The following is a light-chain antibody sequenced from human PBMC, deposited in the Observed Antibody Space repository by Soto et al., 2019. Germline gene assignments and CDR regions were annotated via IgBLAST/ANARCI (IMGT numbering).Light chain of an antibody. CDR2: EVS. CDR3: SSYTTSGTQGV. V-gene: IGLV2-14*01. Sequence: QSALTQPASVSGSDGQSITISCTGTSGDVGDYNSVSWYQQRPGKAPKLMIYEVSSRPSGVSNRFSGSKSGTTASLTISGLQGDNEGAYYCSSYTTSGTQGVFGTGTKVTVL. J-gene: IGLJ1*01. CDR1: SGDVGDYNS.